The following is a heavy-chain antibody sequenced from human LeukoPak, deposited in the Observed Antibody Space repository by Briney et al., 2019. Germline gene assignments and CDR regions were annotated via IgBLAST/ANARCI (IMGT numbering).Heavy chain of an antibody. V-gene: IGHV1-24*01. Sequence: ASVKVSCKVSGYTLTELSMHWVRKAPGKELESMGGFDPEDGETIYAQKFQGRVTMTEVTSTDTAYMELSSLRSEDTAVYYCATAAAAGYYYYYYMDVWGKGTTVTVSS. CDR2: FDPEDGET. J-gene: IGHJ6*03. D-gene: IGHD6-13*01. CDR3: ATAAAAGYYYYYYMDV. CDR1: GYTLTELS.